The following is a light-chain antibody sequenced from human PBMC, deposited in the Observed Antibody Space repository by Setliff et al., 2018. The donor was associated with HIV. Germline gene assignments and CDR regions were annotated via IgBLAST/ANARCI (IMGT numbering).Light chain of an antibody. Sequence: QSALTQPPSVSGTPGQRVTISCTGSSSNFGAGYDVHWYQQLPGTAPKLLISGNNNRPSGVPDRFSGSKSGTSASLAITGLQAEDEADYYCQSYDSSLSAYGFGTGTKVTV. CDR1: SSNFGAGYD. V-gene: IGLV1-40*01. J-gene: IGLJ1*01. CDR2: GNN. CDR3: QSYDSSLSAYG.